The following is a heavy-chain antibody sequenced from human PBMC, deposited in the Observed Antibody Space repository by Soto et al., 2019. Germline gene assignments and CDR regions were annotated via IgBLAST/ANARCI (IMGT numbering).Heavy chain of an antibody. J-gene: IGHJ5*02. V-gene: IGHV2-5*02. Sequence: QITLKESGPTLVKPTQTLTLTCTFSGFSLTTRGVGVGWIRQPPGKALECLALIYWDDDKRHSPSLQSRLSIPKDTSKNQVVLTMTNVDPVDTATYYCAHIPNYYQYDWFDPWGQGTLVSVSS. CDR1: GFSLTTRGVG. CDR2: IYWDDDK. D-gene: IGHD3-16*01. CDR3: AHIPNYYQYDWFDP.